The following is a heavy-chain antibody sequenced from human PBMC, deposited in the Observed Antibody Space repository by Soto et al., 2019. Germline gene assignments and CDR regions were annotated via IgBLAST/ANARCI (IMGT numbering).Heavy chain of an antibody. Sequence: QVQLVQSGAEVKKPGSSVKVSCKASGGTFSSYAISWVRQAPGQGLEWMGGIIPIFGTANYAQKFQGRVTITADKPTSTAYMELSSLRSEDKAVYYCARGRGFDCSSTRCYKYYYYGMDVWGQGTTVTVSS. V-gene: IGHV1-69*06. CDR1: GGTFSSYA. J-gene: IGHJ6*02. CDR3: ARGRGFDCSSTRCYKYYYYGMDV. D-gene: IGHD2-2*02. CDR2: IIPIFGTA.